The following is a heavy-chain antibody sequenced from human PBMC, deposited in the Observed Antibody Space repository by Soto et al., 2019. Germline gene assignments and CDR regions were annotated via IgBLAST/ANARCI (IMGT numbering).Heavy chain of an antibody. CDR1: GGSFSGYY. V-gene: IGHV4-34*01. Sequence: KASETLSLTCAVYGGSFSGYYWSWIRQPPGKGLEWIGEINHSGSTNYNPSLKSRVTISVDTSKNQFSLKLSSVTAADTAVYYCARGRLTMVRGVIMAPFDYWGQGTLVTVSS. D-gene: IGHD3-10*01. J-gene: IGHJ4*02. CDR3: ARGRLTMVRGVIMAPFDY. CDR2: INHSGST.